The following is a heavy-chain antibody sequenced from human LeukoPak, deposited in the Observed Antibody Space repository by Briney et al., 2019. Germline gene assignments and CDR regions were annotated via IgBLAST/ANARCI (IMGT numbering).Heavy chain of an antibody. CDR3: AGHSMVKDAFDI. CDR2: IYTSGST. CDR1: GGSISSGSYY. J-gene: IGHJ3*02. Sequence: PSETLSLTCTVSGGSISSGSYYWSWIRQPAGKGLEWIGRIYTSGSTNYNPSLKSRVTISVDTSKNQFSLKLSSVTAADTAVYYCAGHSMVKDAFDIWGQGTMVTVSS. D-gene: IGHD2-8*01. V-gene: IGHV4-61*02.